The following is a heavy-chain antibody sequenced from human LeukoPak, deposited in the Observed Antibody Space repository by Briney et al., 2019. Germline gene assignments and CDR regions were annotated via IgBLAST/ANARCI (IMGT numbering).Heavy chain of an antibody. Sequence: GGSLRLSCAASGFAFNSYAMHWVRQAPGKGPEWVAVIWYDGSSKYYAESVKGRFTISRDNSKNTLYLLMNSLRAEDTAVYYCAPLGVTTWLDYWGQGTLVTVSS. V-gene: IGHV3-33*01. CDR1: GFAFNSYA. CDR2: IWYDGSSK. J-gene: IGHJ4*02. CDR3: APLGVTTWLDY. D-gene: IGHD4-17*01.